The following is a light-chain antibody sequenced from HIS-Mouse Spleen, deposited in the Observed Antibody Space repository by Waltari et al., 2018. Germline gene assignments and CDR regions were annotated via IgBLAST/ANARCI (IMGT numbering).Light chain of an antibody. CDR3: YSTDSSGNHRV. CDR2: EDS. Sequence: SYELTQPPSVSVSPGQTARITCSGDALQKKAAYWYQTKSGQAPVLVTYEDSKRPSGIPGRFSGSSSGTMATLTISGAQVEDEADYYCYSTDSSGNHRVFGGGTKLTVL. CDR1: ALQKKA. V-gene: IGLV3-10*01. J-gene: IGLJ2*01.